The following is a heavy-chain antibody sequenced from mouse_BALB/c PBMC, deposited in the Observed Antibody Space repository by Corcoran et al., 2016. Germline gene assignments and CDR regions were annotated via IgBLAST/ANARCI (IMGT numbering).Heavy chain of an antibody. Sequence: QIQLVQSGPELKKPGETVKISCKASGYTFTNYGMNWVKQAPGKGLKWMGWINTYTGEPTYADDFKGRFAFSLETSASTAYLQINNLKNEDMATYFCAREDDYSWFAYWGQGTLVTVSA. V-gene: IGHV9-1*02. D-gene: IGHD2-4*01. CDR1: GYTFTNYG. J-gene: IGHJ3*01. CDR2: INTYTGEP. CDR3: AREDDYSWFAY.